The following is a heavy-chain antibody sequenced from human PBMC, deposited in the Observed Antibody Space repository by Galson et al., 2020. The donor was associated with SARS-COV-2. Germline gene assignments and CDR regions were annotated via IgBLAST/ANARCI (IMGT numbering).Heavy chain of an antibody. J-gene: IGHJ6*02. CDR3: ARDQVAGTVIPYYYYGMDV. CDR1: GGSISSYY. CDR2: IYYSGST. Sequence: SETLSLTCTVSGGSISSYYWSWIRQPPGKGLEWIGYIYYSGSTNYNPSLKSRVTISVDTSKNQFSLKLSSVTAADTAVYYCARDQVAGTVIPYYYYGMDVWGQGTTVTVSS. D-gene: IGHD6-19*01. V-gene: IGHV4-59*13.